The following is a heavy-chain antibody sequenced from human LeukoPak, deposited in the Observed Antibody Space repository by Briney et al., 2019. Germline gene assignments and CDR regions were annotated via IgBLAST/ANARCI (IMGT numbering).Heavy chain of an antibody. V-gene: IGHV4-39*01. CDR2: IYYSGNT. Sequence: SETLSLTCTVSGGSISSGSYYWGWIRQPPGKGLEWIGNIYYSGNTSYSPSLKSRVTISVDTSKNQFSLRLTSVTAADTAVYFCARSPLLLSFGEFSQGWFDPWGHGTLVTVSS. J-gene: IGHJ5*02. CDR1: GGSISSGSYY. D-gene: IGHD3-10*01. CDR3: ARSPLLLSFGEFSQGWFDP.